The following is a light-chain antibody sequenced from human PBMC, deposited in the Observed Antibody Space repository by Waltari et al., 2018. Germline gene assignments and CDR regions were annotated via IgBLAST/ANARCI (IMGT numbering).Light chain of an antibody. J-gene: IGLJ2*01. CDR2: DVT. Sequence: QSALPQPASVSGSPGQSITISCPGTSSDVGGYNYVSWYQQHPGKAPKLIIYDVTNRPSGVSYRFSGSKSGNTASLTISGLQAEDEADYYCSSYSSSITPVFGGGTKLTVL. CDR3: SSYSSSITPV. CDR1: SSDVGGYNY. V-gene: IGLV2-14*03.